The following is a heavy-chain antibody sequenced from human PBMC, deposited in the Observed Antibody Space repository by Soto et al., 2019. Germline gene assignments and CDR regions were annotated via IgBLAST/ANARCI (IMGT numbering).Heavy chain of an antibody. CDR1: GFTFSSYA. V-gene: IGHV3-30-3*01. Sequence: QVQLVASGGGVVQPGRSLRLSCAASGFTFSSYAMHWVRQAPGKGLEWVAVISYDGSNKYYADSVKGRFTISRDNSKNTLYLQMNSLRAEDTAVYYCARDRSEKPGYYYGMDVWGQGTTVTVSS. J-gene: IGHJ6*02. CDR3: ARDRSEKPGYYYGMDV. CDR2: ISYDGSNK.